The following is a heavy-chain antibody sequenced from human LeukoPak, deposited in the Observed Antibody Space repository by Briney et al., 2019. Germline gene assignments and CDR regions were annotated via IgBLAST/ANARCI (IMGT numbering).Heavy chain of an antibody. CDR2: INSDGSST. Sequence: PGGSLRLSCAASGFTFSSYWMHWVRHAPGKGLVWVSRINSDGSSTSYADSVKGRFTISRDNAKNTLYLQMNSLRAEDAAVYYCASWDLLPLDPWGQGTLVTVSS. CDR1: GFTFSSYW. J-gene: IGHJ5*02. D-gene: IGHD2-15*01. V-gene: IGHV3-74*01. CDR3: ASWDLLPLDP.